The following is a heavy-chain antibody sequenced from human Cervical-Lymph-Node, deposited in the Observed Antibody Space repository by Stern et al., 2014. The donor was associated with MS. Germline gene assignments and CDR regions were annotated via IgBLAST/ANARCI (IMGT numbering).Heavy chain of an antibody. CDR2: FDPEHGET. CDR3: ATHRGRVTYYYGMDV. Sequence: QVQLVQSGDEVKKPGASVKVSCKVSGYTLSEISMHWVRQAPGKGLEWMGGFDPEHGETLYAQKFQGRVVMAENRSTDTAYMELSSLRSEDTSVYYCATHRGRVTYYYGMDVWGQGTTVTVSS. J-gene: IGHJ6*02. CDR1: GYTLSEIS. V-gene: IGHV1-24*01. D-gene: IGHD2-21*02.